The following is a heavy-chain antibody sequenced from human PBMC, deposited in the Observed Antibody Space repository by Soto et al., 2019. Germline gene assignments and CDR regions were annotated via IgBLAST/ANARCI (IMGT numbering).Heavy chain of an antibody. D-gene: IGHD4-4*01. V-gene: IGHV4-39*01. Sequence: SETLSLTCTVSGGSISSSSYYWGWIRQPPGKGLEWIGSIYYSGSTYYNPSLKSRVTISVDTSKNQFSLKLSSVTAADTAVYYCARLRLQSHYYYGMDVWGQGTTVTVSS. CDR3: ARLRLQSHYYYGMDV. CDR2: IYYSGST. J-gene: IGHJ6*02. CDR1: GGSISSSSYY.